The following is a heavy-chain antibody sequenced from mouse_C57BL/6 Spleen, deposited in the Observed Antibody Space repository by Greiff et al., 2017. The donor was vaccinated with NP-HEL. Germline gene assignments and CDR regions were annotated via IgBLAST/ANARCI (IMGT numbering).Heavy chain of an antibody. V-gene: IGHV1-69*01. J-gene: IGHJ2*01. CDR3: ARGGLLGFDY. Sequence: VQLQQPGAELVMPGASVKLSCKASGYTFTSYWMHWVKQRPGQGLEWIGEIDPSDSYTNYNQKFKGKSTLTVDKSSSTAYMQLSSLTSEDSAVYYCARGGLLGFDYWGQGTTLTVSS. CDR1: GYTFTSYW. CDR2: IDPSDSYT. D-gene: IGHD4-1*01.